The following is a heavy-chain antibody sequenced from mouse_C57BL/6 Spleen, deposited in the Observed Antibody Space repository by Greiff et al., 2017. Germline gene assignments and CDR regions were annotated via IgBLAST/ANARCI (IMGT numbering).Heavy chain of an antibody. CDR3: ARQKYGNYGYFDY. CDR2: IDPSASYT. CDR1: GYTFTSYW. Sequence: QVQLQQPGAELVMPGASVKLSCKASGYTFTSYWMHWVKQRPGQGLEWIGEIDPSASYTNYNQKFKGKSTLTVDKSSSTAYLQLSSLTSEDSAVXYCARQKYGNYGYFDYWGQGTTLTVSS. D-gene: IGHD2-1*01. J-gene: IGHJ2*01. V-gene: IGHV1-69*01.